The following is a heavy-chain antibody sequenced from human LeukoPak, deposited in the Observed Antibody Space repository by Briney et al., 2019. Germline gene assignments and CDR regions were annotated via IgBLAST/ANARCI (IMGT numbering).Heavy chain of an antibody. CDR3: ARAIAAAGGAFAY. J-gene: IGHJ4*02. D-gene: IGHD6-13*01. V-gene: IGHV3-30-3*01. CDR2: ISYDGSNK. CDR1: GFTFSSYA. Sequence: PGRSLRLSCAASGFTFSSYAMHWVRQAPGKGLEWVAVISYDGSNKYYADSVKGRFTISRDNSKNTLYLQMNSLRAEDTAVYYCARAIAAAGGAFAYWGQGTLVTVSS.